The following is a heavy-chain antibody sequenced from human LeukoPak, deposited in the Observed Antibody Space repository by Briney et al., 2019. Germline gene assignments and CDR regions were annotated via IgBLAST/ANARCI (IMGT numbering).Heavy chain of an antibody. CDR3: AKEYSNYDRGFDY. CDR2: ISWDGGST. Sequence: GGSLRLSCAASGFTFDDYTMQWVRHAPGKGLEWVSLISWDGGSTSYADSVKGRFTISRDNSKNSLYLQMNSLRTEDTALYYCAKEYSNYDRGFDYWGQGTLVTVSS. J-gene: IGHJ4*02. D-gene: IGHD4-11*01. V-gene: IGHV3-43*01. CDR1: GFTFDDYT.